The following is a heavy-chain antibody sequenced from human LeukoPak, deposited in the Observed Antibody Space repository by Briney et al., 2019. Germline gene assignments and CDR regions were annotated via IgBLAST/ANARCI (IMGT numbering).Heavy chain of an antibody. CDR1: GFSLSTSGVG. Sequence: KESGPTLVKPTQTLTLTCTFSGFSLSTSGVGVGWIRQPPGKALEWLGIIYWDDDKRYSPSLKSNLTITKDTSKNQVVLTVTNMDPVDTATYYCAHREYRRATFDPWGQGTLVTVSS. V-gene: IGHV2-5*02. CDR2: IYWDDDK. CDR3: AHREYRRATFDP. D-gene: IGHD1-26*01. J-gene: IGHJ5*02.